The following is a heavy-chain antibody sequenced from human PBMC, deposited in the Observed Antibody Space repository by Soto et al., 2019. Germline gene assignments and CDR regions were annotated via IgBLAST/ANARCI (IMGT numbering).Heavy chain of an antibody. CDR2: ISGSGDST. CDR3: AKGLYCSSNSFSAFYYNYMDV. V-gene: IGHV3-23*01. CDR1: GFTFSNYV. D-gene: IGHD2-2*01. Sequence: EVQLLESGGGLVQPGGSLRLSCAASGFTFSNYVMSWVRQAPGKGLEWVSGISGSGDSTDYADSVKGRFTISRDNPKNTLYLQTNSLRAEDAAVYYCAKGLYCSSNSFSAFYYNYMDVWGKGTTVTVSS. J-gene: IGHJ6*03.